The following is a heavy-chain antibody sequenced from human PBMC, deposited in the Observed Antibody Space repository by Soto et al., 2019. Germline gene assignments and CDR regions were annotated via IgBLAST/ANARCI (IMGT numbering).Heavy chain of an antibody. CDR1: GVTISSGDYY. Sequence: SETLSLTCTVSGVTISSGDYYWSWIRQPPGKGLEWIGYIYYSGSTYYNPSLKSRVTISVDTSKNQFSLKLSSVTAADTAVYYCARVGPRNMVRGALDAFDIWGQGTMVTVSS. V-gene: IGHV4-30-4*01. CDR3: ARVGPRNMVRGALDAFDI. CDR2: IYYSGST. J-gene: IGHJ3*02. D-gene: IGHD3-10*01.